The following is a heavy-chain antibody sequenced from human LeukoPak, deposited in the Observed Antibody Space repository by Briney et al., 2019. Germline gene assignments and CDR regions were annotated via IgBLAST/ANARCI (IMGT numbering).Heavy chain of an antibody. Sequence: GASVKVSCKASGGTFSRYAISWVRQAPGQGLEWMGGIIPIFGTANHAQKFQGRVTITADESTSTAYMELSSLRTEDTAVYYCAKDWGSSGWYNYFDPWGQGTLVTVSS. CDR1: GGTFSRYA. V-gene: IGHV1-69*13. CDR2: IIPIFGTA. D-gene: IGHD6-19*01. J-gene: IGHJ5*02. CDR3: AKDWGSSGWYNYFDP.